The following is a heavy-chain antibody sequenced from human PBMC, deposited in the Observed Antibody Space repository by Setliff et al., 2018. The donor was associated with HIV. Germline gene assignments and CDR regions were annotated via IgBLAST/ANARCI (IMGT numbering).Heavy chain of an antibody. D-gene: IGHD3-22*01. J-gene: IGHJ4*02. CDR1: GFTFSSYE. V-gene: IGHV4-59*12. CDR3: ARDTYDSRGYFFGY. Sequence: PGGSLRLSCAASGFTFSSYEMNWVRQAPGKGLEWIGNIYYSGSTYYNPSLKSRVTISKDTSKNQFSLHMRSVTAADTAVYYCARDTYDSRGYFFGYWGQGILVTSPQ. CDR2: IYYSGST.